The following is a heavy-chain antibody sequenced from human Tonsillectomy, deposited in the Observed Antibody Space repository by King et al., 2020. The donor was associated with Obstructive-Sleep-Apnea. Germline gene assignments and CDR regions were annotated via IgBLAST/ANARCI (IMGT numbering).Heavy chain of an antibody. CDR1: GDSISNYY. CDR2: MYYSVST. CDR3: ARHRGVEDYGGYGDYFDY. V-gene: IGHV4-59*08. D-gene: IGHD5-12*01. Sequence: VQLQESGPGLVKPSETLSLTCTVSGDSISNYYLSWIRQPPGKGLEWIGFMYYSVSTQYKPSPKSRVTISVDTSKIQFSLRLGSVTATDTAVYYCARHRGVEDYGGYGDYFDYWGLGTLVTVSS. J-gene: IGHJ4*02.